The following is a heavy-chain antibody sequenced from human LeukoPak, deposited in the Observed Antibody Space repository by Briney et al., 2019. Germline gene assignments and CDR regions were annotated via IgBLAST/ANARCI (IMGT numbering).Heavy chain of an antibody. CDR3: ARLVLGATSRFDP. D-gene: IGHD2-15*01. CDR1: GGSVSSGGYY. Sequence: SETLSLTCSVPGGSVSSGGYYWSWIRQPPGKGLEWIGYIYYSGSTNYNPSLKSRVTISVDTSKNQFSLKLSSVTAADTAVYYCARLVLGATSRFDPWGQGTLVTVSS. J-gene: IGHJ5*02. V-gene: IGHV4-61*08. CDR2: IYYSGST.